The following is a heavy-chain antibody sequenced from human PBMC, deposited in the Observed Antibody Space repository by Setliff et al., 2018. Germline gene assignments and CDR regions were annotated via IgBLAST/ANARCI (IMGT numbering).Heavy chain of an antibody. J-gene: IGHJ6*03. CDR3: ARSHYYASGNSHYYYMDV. CDR2: FYHSESM. V-gene: IGHV4-59*08. Sequence: SETLSLTCNVSGGSISSSYWSWIRQPPGKGLEWIGYFYHSESMSYNPSLKGRVTMSADTSKNQVSLKLTSVSAADTAMYYCARSHYYASGNSHYYYMDVWGKGTAVTVSS. D-gene: IGHD3-10*01. CDR1: GGSISSSY.